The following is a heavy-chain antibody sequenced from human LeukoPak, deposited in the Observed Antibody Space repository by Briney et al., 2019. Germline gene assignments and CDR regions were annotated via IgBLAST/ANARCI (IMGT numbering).Heavy chain of an antibody. D-gene: IGHD1-26*01. V-gene: IGHV4-39*01. CDR2: IYYSGST. CDR3: ARRPIVGSTGFYFDP. J-gene: IGHJ5*02. CDR1: GGSISSSSYY. Sequence: SETLSLTCTVSGGSISSSSYYWGWIRQPPGKGLEWIGSIYYSGSTYYNPSLKSRVTISVDTSRNQFSLKLASLTAADTAVYYCARRPIVGSTGFYFDPWGPGTLVTVSS.